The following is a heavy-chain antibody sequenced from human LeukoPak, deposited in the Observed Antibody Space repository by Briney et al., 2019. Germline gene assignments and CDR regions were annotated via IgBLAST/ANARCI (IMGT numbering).Heavy chain of an antibody. CDR1: GFTVSSNY. CDR2: IYSGGST. J-gene: IGHJ4*02. D-gene: IGHD2-2*01. Sequence: GGSLRLSCAASGFTVSSNYMNWVRQAPGKGLEWVSVIYSGGSTYYADSVKGRFTISRDNSKNTLYLQMSSLRAEDTAVYYCAKDYCSSTSCYFDYWGQGTLVTVSS. CDR3: AKDYCSSTSCYFDY. V-gene: IGHV3-53*01.